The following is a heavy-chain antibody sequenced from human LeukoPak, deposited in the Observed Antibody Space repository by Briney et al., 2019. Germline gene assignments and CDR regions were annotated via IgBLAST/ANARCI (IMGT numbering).Heavy chain of an antibody. CDR1: GFTFSSYA. Sequence: GGSLRLSCAASGFTFSSYAMNWVRQVPGKGLEWVSSISGSGGNTYYADSVKSRFTISRDNSKNTLYLQMNSLRAEDTAVYYCARRAGAYSHPYDYWGQGTLVTVSS. J-gene: IGHJ4*02. CDR3: ARRAGAYSHPYDY. V-gene: IGHV3-23*01. D-gene: IGHD4/OR15-4a*01. CDR2: ISGSGGNT.